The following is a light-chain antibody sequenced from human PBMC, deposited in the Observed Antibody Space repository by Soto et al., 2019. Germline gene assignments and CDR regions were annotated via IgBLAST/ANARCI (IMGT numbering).Light chain of an antibody. CDR2: EVT. CDR1: NTDIGGHKY. CDR3: SSYTGTNNFVL. Sequence: QSALTQPPSASGSPGQSVTISCTGTNTDIGGHKYVSWYQHHPGKAPKLIIYEVTERPSGVPDRFSGSKSGNAASLTVSGLQADDEAIDYCSSYTGTNNFVLFGGGTKVTVL. V-gene: IGLV2-8*01. J-gene: IGLJ2*01.